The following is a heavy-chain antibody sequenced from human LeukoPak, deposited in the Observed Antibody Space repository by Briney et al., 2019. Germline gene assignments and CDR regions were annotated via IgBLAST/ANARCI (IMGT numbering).Heavy chain of an antibody. CDR1: GGSISSGGYS. J-gene: IGHJ6*02. Sequence: KPSETLSLTCAVSGGSISSGGYSWSWIRQPPGKGLEWIGYIYHSGSTYYNPSLKSRVTISVDRSKNQFSLKLSSVTAADTAVYYCARETMVRGGGYYYGMDVWGQGTTVTVSS. CDR2: IYHSGST. CDR3: ARETMVRGGGYYYGMDV. D-gene: IGHD3-10*01. V-gene: IGHV4-30-2*01.